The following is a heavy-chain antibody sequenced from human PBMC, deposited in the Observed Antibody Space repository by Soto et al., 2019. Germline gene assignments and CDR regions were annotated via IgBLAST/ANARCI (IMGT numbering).Heavy chain of an antibody. CDR2: MNPNSGNT. Sequence: ASVKVSCKASGYTFTSYDINWVRQATGQGLEWMGWMNPNSGNTGYAQKFQGRVTMTRNTSISTAYMELSSLRSEDTAVYYCATTSGYSGYDAFDIWGLGTMVTVSS. D-gene: IGHD5-12*01. V-gene: IGHV1-8*01. J-gene: IGHJ3*02. CDR3: ATTSGYSGYDAFDI. CDR1: GYTFTSYD.